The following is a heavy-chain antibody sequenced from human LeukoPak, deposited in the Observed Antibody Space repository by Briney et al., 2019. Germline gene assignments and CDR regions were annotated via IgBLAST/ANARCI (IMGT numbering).Heavy chain of an antibody. Sequence: SETLSLTCTVSGGSISSSSYYWGWIRQPPGKGLEWIGYIYTSGGTNYNPSLKSRVTISVDTSRNQFSLRLSSVTAADTAIYYCARHTFRGYDSSGSYNNYKYNWFDPWGQGTLVTVSS. J-gene: IGHJ5*02. CDR3: ARHTFRGYDSSGSYNNYKYNWFDP. CDR2: IYTSGGT. CDR1: GGSISSSSYY. V-gene: IGHV4-61*05. D-gene: IGHD3-22*01.